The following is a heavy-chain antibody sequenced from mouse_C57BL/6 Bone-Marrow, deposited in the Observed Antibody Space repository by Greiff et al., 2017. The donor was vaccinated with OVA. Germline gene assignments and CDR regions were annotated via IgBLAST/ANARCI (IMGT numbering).Heavy chain of an antibody. CDR2: IYPGDGDT. Sequence: QVQLQQSGPELVKPGASVKISCKASGYAFSSSWMNWVKQRPGRGLEWIGRIYPGDGDTNYNGKFKGKATLPADKSSSTAYMQLSSLTSEDSAVYYCAGKNCYGSGDWGQGTTLTVSS. J-gene: IGHJ2*01. D-gene: IGHD1-1*01. CDR1: GYAFSSSW. CDR3: AGKNCYGSGD. V-gene: IGHV1-82*01.